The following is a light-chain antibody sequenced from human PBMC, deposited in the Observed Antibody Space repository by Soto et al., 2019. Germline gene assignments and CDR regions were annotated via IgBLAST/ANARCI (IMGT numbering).Light chain of an antibody. CDR1: QGIGSF. CDR3: QQYSSYPRT. CDR2: TAS. Sequence: DIQMTQSPSSLSASVGDRVTITCRASQGIGSFLAWYQHKPGQAPKSLIKTASFVQSGVPSRFGGSGSEPEFTLTISSLQPEEFATYYCQQYSSYPRTFGQGTRLEIK. J-gene: IGKJ5*01. V-gene: IGKV1D-16*01.